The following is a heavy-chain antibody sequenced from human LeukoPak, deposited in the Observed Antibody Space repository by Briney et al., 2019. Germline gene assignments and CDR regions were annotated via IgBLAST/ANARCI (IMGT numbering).Heavy chain of an antibody. CDR3: ARSWVWWFGEFKVDV. Sequence: PSETLSLTCTVSGGSISSSSYYWGWIRQPPGKGLEWIGTIYYSGSTYSNPSLKSRVTISVDTSKNQFSLKLSSVTAADTAVYYCARSWVWWFGEFKVDVWGKGTTVTISS. D-gene: IGHD3-10*01. CDR1: GGSISSSSYY. V-gene: IGHV4-39*07. J-gene: IGHJ6*04. CDR2: IYYSGST.